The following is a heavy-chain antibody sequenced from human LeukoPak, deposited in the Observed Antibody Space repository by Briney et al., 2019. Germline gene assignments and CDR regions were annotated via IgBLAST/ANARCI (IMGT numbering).Heavy chain of an antibody. CDR1: GFTFSSYA. CDR2: ISYDGSNK. Sequence: PGGSLRLSCAASGFTFSSYAMHWVRQAPGKGLEWVAVISYDGSNKYYADSVKGRFTISRDNSKNTLYLQMNSLRAEDTAVYYCARDTPTAIDYWGQGTLVTVSS. CDR3: ARDTPTAIDY. J-gene: IGHJ4*02. D-gene: IGHD6-25*01. V-gene: IGHV3-30-3*01.